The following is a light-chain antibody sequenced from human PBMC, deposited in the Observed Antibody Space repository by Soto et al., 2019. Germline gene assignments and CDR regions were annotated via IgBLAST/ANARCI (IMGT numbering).Light chain of an antibody. V-gene: IGKV4-1*01. J-gene: IGKJ5*01. CDR3: QQYYDSPLT. Sequence: DIVMTQSPESLAVSLGERATINCKSSQSVLYSSNNKNYLNWYQQKPGQPPKLLIYWASIRESGVPDRFSGSGSGTDFTLTISSLQAEDVAVYYCQQYYDSPLTFGQGKRLEIK. CDR1: QSVLYSSNNKNY. CDR2: WAS.